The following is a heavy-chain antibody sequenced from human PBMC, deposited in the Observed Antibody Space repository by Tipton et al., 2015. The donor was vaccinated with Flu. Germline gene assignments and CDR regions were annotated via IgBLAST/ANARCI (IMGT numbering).Heavy chain of an antibody. CDR1: GFTFGDYA. V-gene: IGHV3-49*03. CDR2: IRSKAYGGTT. CDR3: TRGQYYYGSGSLVGYFDY. J-gene: IGHJ4*02. Sequence: SLRLSCTASGFTFGDYAMSWFRQAPGKGLEWVGFIRSKAYGGTTEYAASVKGRFTISRDDSKSIAYLQMNSLKTEDTAVYYCTRGQYYYGSGSLVGYFDYLGQGTLVTVSS. D-gene: IGHD3-10*01.